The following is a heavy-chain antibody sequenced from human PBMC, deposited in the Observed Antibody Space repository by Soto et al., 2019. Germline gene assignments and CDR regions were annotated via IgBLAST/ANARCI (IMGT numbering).Heavy chain of an antibody. CDR3: ANALFPYCSSTSCYIYYYYGMDV. CDR1: GFTFSSYA. D-gene: IGHD2-2*02. CDR2: ISGSGGST. V-gene: IGHV3-23*01. Sequence: GGSLRLSCAASGFTFSSYAMSWVRQAPGKGLEWVSAISGSGGSTYYADSVKGRFTISRDNSKNTLYLQMNSLRAEDTAVYYCANALFPYCSSTSCYIYYYYGMDVWGQGTTVTVSS. J-gene: IGHJ6*02.